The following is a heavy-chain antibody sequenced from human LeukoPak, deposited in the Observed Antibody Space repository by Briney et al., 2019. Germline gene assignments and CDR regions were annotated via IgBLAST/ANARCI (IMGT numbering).Heavy chain of an antibody. CDR1: GGSLSGYS. CDR3: ARRRVVATISGYYYGMDV. V-gene: IGHV4-34*01. CDR2: IDHSGST. D-gene: IGHD5-12*01. Sequence: PSETLSLTCAVYGGSLSGYSWTWLRQPPGKGLEWIGEIDHSGSTNYNASLTSRVIISADTSQNQFSLKLTSVTAADTAVYYCARRRVVATISGYYYGMDVWGQGTTVTVSS. J-gene: IGHJ6*02.